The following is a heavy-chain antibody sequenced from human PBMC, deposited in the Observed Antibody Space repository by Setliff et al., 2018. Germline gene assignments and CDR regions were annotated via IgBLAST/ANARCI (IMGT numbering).Heavy chain of an antibody. CDR2: INHSGST. V-gene: IGHV4-34*01. CDR1: GGSFSTYY. J-gene: IGHJ3*02. Sequence: SETLSLTCAVYGGSFSTYYWIWIRQPPGKGLEWIGEINHSGSTNYNPSLKSRVTISVDTSKNQFSLKLSSVTAADTALYSCARVRVGATNDAFDIWGHGTMVTVSS. CDR3: ARVRVGATNDAFDI. D-gene: IGHD1-26*01.